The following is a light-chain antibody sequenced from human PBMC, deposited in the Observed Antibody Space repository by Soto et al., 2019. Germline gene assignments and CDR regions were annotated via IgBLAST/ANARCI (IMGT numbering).Light chain of an antibody. CDR2: AAS. CDR3: QQSYSTPIT. Sequence: DIQMIQSPSSLSASVGDRVTITCRASQSISSYLNWYQQKPGKAPKLLIYAASSLQSGVPSRFSGSGSGTDFTLTISSLQPEDFATYYCQQSYSTPITFGQGTRLE. J-gene: IGKJ5*01. V-gene: IGKV1-39*01. CDR1: QSISSY.